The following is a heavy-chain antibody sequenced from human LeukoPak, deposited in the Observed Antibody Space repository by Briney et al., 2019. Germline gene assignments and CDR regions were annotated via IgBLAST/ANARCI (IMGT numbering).Heavy chain of an antibody. D-gene: IGHD3-22*01. CDR1: GFTFSSYA. CDR2: ISYDGSNK. Sequence: PGRSLRLSCAASGFTFSSYAMHWVRQAPGKGLEWVAVISYDGSNKYYADSVKGRFTISRDNSKNTLYLQMNSLRAEDTAVYYCARDKTANTMIGVVKTPYGMDVWGQGTTVTVSS. V-gene: IGHV3-30-3*01. J-gene: IGHJ6*02. CDR3: ARDKTANTMIGVVKTPYGMDV.